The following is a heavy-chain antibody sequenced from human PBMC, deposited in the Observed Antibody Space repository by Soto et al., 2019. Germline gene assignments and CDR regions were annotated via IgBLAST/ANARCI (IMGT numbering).Heavy chain of an antibody. CDR1: GHTFTDYY. J-gene: IGHJ4*02. V-gene: IGHV1-2*02. Sequence: QVQMVQSGAEVKKPGASVKVSCTASGHTFTDYYMHWVRQAPGQGLEWMGWINPNSGVTNYAQKFQGRVTMTRDTSMSTAYMELNSLRSDDTAIYFCARGGTTVTSAYVGGRDWWGEGTLVTVSS. D-gene: IGHD4-17*01. CDR2: INPNSGVT. CDR3: ARGGTTVTSAYVGGRDW.